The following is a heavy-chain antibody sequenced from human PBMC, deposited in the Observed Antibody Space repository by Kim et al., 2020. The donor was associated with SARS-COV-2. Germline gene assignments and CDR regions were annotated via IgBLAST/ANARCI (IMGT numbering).Heavy chain of an antibody. Sequence: NPSLQSRVTISVDTSKNQFSRKLGSVTAADTAVYYCARQALRELSYLDYWGQGTLVTVSS. CDR3: ARQALRELSYLDY. D-gene: IGHD3-16*02. V-gene: IGHV4-39*01. J-gene: IGHJ4*02.